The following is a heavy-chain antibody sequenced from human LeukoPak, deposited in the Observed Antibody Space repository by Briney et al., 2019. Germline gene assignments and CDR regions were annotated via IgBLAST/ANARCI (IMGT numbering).Heavy chain of an antibody. CDR3: ARDRRLMDLTRGFMAWFDP. CDR2: IYYSGST. V-gene: IGHV4-39*07. D-gene: IGHD5-12*01. J-gene: IGHJ5*02. CDR1: GDSISSSSYY. Sequence: SETLSLTCTVSGDSISSSSYYWGWIRQPPGEGLEWIGSIYYSGSTYYNPSLKSRVTISVDTSKNQFSLKLSSVTAADTAVYYCARDRRLMDLTRGFMAWFDPWGQGTLVTVSS.